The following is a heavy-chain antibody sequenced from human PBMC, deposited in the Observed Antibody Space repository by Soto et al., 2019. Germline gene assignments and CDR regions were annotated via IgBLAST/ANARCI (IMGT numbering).Heavy chain of an antibody. CDR3: SSKRTYYDSRGYWEYFQH. D-gene: IGHD3-22*01. CDR1: GGTFSSYA. V-gene: IGHV1-69*01. J-gene: IGHJ1*01. Sequence: QVQLVQSGAEVKKPGSSVKVSCKASGGTFSSYAISWVRQAPGQGLEWMGGIIPIFGTANYAQKFQGRVTNSADEYTSTAYRERTSLRSEDTAVYYWSSKRTYYDSRGYWEYFQHWGHGTPITDFS. CDR2: IIPIFGTA.